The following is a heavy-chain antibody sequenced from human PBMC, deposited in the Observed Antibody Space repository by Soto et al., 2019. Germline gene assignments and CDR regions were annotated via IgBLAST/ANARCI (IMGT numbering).Heavy chain of an antibody. Sequence: QVQLQESGPGLVKPSETLSLTCTVSGGSISSYYWSWIRQPPGKGLEWIGYLDYSGSTNYNPTLKSRITLPVDTSKNQFSLKLSAVTAADTAVDYCAFGGPYYYYYMDVWGKGTTVTVSS. V-gene: IGHV4-59*08. J-gene: IGHJ6*03. D-gene: IGHD2-15*01. CDR2: LDYSGST. CDR3: AFGGPYYYYYMDV. CDR1: GGSISSYY.